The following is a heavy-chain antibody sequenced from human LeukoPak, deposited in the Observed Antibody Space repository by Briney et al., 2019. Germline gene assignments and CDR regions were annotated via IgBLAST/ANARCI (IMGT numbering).Heavy chain of an antibody. CDR1: GFTFSSYE. J-gene: IGHJ2*01. D-gene: IGHD2-21*02. CDR3: ARDRIVVVTAPRYFDL. V-gene: IGHV3-48*03. CDR2: ISSSGSTI. Sequence: GESLRLSCAASGFTFSSYEMNWVRQAPGKGLEWVSYISSSGSTIYYADSVKGRFTISRDNAKNSLYLQMNSLRAEDTAVYYCARDRIVVVTAPRYFDLWGRGTLVTVSS.